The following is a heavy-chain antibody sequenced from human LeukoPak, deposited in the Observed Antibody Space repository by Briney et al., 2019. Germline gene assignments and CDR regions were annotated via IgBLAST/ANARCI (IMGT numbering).Heavy chain of an antibody. CDR1: GYSISSGYY. D-gene: IGHD5-18*01. Sequence: PSETLSLTCTVSGYSISSGYYWGWIRPPPGKGLEWIGSIYHSGSTYYNPSLKSRVTISVDTSKNQFSLKLSSVTAADTAVYYCARSGYSYGFWVRKYNWFDPWGQGTLVTVSS. V-gene: IGHV4-38-2*02. CDR3: ARSGYSYGFWVRKYNWFDP. J-gene: IGHJ5*02. CDR2: IYHSGST.